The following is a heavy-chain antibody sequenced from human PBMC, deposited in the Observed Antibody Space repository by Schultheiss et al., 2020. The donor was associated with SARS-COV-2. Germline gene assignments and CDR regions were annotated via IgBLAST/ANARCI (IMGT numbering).Heavy chain of an antibody. Sequence: GESLKISCAASGFTFSSYWMHWVRQAPGKGLVWVSRINSDGSSTSYADSVKGRFTISGDNGKNTLYLQMNSLRAEDTAVYYCAREYYDFWSGYRENFYYYYYYMDVWGKGTTVTVSS. CDR1: GFTFSSYW. J-gene: IGHJ6*03. D-gene: IGHD3-3*01. CDR3: AREYYDFWSGYRENFYYYYYYMDV. CDR2: INSDGSST. V-gene: IGHV3-74*01.